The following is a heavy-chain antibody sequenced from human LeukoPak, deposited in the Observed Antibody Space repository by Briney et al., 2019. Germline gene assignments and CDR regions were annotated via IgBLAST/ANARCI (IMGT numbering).Heavy chain of an antibody. CDR1: GGSITGSSYY. D-gene: IGHD3-22*01. Sequence: PSETLSLTCTVSGGSITGSSYYWGWIRQPPGKGLEWIGSMYYSGSTCYKTSLKSRVTISADTSKNEFSLELSSVTAADTAVYYCARQYYDNTGYYYFDYWGQGTLVTVSS. CDR3: ARQYYDNTGYYYFDY. J-gene: IGHJ4*02. V-gene: IGHV4-39*01. CDR2: MYYSGST.